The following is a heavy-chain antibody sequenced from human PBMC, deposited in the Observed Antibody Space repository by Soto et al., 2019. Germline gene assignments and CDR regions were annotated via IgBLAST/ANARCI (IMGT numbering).Heavy chain of an antibody. J-gene: IGHJ5*02. V-gene: IGHV3-33*01. D-gene: IGHD6-19*01. Sequence: GGSLRLSCVASGFNFGSYAMHWVRQAPGKGLEWVAFIWYDGSNKYYADSVRGRFTVSRDNSNNRVSLQMNSLRVEDTAIYYCARGRAGGGWTFDPWGQGTPVTVSS. CDR1: GFNFGSYA. CDR2: IWYDGSNK. CDR3: ARGRAGGGWTFDP.